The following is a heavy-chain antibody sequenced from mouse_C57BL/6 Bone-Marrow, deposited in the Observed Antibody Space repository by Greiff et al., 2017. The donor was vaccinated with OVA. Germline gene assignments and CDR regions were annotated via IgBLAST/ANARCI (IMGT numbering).Heavy chain of an antibody. CDR2: IYPGDGDT. D-gene: IGHD2-3*01. CDR1: GYAFSSSW. CDR3: ARRWEGAMDY. V-gene: IGHV1-82*01. J-gene: IGHJ4*01. Sequence: QVQLQQSGPELVKPGASVKISCKASGYAFSSSWMNWVKQRPGKGLEWIGRIYPGDGDTNYNGKFKGKATLTADKSSSTAYMQLSSLTSEDSAVYFCARRWEGAMDYWGQGTSVTVSS.